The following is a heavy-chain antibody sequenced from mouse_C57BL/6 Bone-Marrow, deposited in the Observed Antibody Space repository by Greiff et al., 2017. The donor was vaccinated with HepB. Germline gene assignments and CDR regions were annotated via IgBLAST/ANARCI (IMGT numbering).Heavy chain of an antibody. CDR2: ISYDGSN. V-gene: IGHV3-6*01. J-gene: IGHJ3*01. CDR3: ARGYN. Sequence: EVKLLESGPGLVKPSQSLSLTCSVTGYSITSGYYWNWIRQFPGNKLEWMGYISYDGSNNYNPSLKNRISITRDTSKNQFFLKLNSVTTEDTATYYCARGYNWGQGTLVTVSA. CDR1: GYSITSGYY.